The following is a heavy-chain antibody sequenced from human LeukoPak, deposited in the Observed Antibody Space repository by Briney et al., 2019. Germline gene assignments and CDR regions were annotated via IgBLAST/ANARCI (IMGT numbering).Heavy chain of an antibody. CDR2: IYYSGST. CDR3: ARDYSGSGSYHNWFDP. V-gene: IGHV4-39*07. J-gene: IGHJ5*02. CDR1: GGSISSSSYY. D-gene: IGHD3-10*01. Sequence: SETLSLTCTVSGGSISSSSYYWGWIRQPPGKGLEWIGYIYYSGSTNYNPSLKSRVTISVDTSKNQFSLKLSSVTAADTAVYYCARDYSGSGSYHNWFDPWGQGTLVTVSS.